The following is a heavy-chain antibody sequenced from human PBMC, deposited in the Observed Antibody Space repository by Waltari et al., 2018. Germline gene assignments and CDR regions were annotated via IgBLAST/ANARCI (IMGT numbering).Heavy chain of an antibody. J-gene: IGHJ6*02. CDR3: ARDPGSALQGYYGMDV. V-gene: IGHV3-48*01. Sequence: EVQLVESGGGLVQPGGSQRLSCAASGLTLSSYSMHWVRQAPGKGLEWVSYISTSSNTIYYADSVKGRFTISRDNAKNSLYLQMKSLRVEDTAVYYCARDPGSALQGYYGMDVWGQGTTVTVSS. CDR2: ISTSSNTI. D-gene: IGHD4-4*01. CDR1: GLTLSSYS.